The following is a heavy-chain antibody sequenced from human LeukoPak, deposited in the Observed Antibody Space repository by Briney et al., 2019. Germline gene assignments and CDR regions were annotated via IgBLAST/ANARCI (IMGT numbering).Heavy chain of an antibody. J-gene: IGHJ4*02. CDR2: ISSSSSTI. CDR3: ASSPSIRAPTYFDY. CDR1: GFTFSSYS. Sequence: GGSLRLSCAASGFTFSSYSMNWVRQAPGKRLEWVSYISSSSSTIYYADSVKGRFTISRDNSKNTLYLQMNSLRAEDTAVYYCASSPSIRAPTYFDYWGQGTLVTVSS. V-gene: IGHV3-48*01.